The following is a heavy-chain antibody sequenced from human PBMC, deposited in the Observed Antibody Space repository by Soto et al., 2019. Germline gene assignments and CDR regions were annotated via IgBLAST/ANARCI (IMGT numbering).Heavy chain of an antibody. CDR3: ARRSTSLYYFDY. D-gene: IGHD2-2*01. J-gene: IGHJ4*02. V-gene: IGHV5-51*01. CDR1: GYSFTTYW. Sequence: PGESLKISCKGSGYSFTTYWIGWVRQMPGKGLEWMGIIYPGDSDTTYSPSFQGQVTISADKSINTAYLQWSSLKASDTAMYYCARRSTSLYYFDYWGQGTLVTSPQ. CDR2: IYPGDSDT.